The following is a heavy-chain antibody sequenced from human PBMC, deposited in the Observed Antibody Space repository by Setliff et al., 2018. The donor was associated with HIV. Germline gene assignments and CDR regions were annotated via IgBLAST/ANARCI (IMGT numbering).Heavy chain of an antibody. J-gene: IGHJ4*02. CDR1: GFIFNDAY. Sequence: GGSLRLSCAASGFIFNDAYMNWVRQAPGKGLEWVGRIKSKTDGGTTDYAAPVKGRFTISRDDSKKTLFLQMNSLKIEDTAVYYCTTGTRLVDWGQGALVTVSS. CDR3: TTGTRLVD. V-gene: IGHV3-15*01. D-gene: IGHD2-21*01. CDR2: IKSKTDGGTT.